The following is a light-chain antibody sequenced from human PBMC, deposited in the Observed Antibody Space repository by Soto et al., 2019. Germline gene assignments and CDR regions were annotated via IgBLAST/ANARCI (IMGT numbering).Light chain of an antibody. CDR2: KAS. CDR3: QHYNSYSEA. J-gene: IGKJ3*01. CDR1: QTISSW. V-gene: IGKV1-5*03. Sequence: DIQMNQSPSTLSGSVGDSFTITRRASQTISSWLAWYQQKPGKATKLLIYKASTLKSGVPSRFSGSGSGTEFTLTISSLQPDDFATYYCQHYNSYSEAFGHGTKVAIK.